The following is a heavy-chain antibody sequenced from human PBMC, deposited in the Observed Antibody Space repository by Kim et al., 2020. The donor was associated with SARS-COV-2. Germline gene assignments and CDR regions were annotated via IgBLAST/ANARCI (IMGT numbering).Heavy chain of an antibody. CDR1: GYTFTGYY. J-gene: IGHJ4*02. Sequence: ASVKVSCEASGYTFTGYYMHWVRQAPGQGLEWMGWINPESGDTNYAQKFRGRVAITRDTSFSTVYMDLSRLRSDDTAMYYCAREDPESNSLFYWGQGTLVTVSS. CDR2: INPESGDT. D-gene: IGHD3-3*01. CDR3: AREDPESNSLFY. V-gene: IGHV1-2*02.